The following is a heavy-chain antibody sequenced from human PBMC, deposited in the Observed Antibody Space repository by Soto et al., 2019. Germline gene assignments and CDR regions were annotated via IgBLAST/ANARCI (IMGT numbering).Heavy chain of an antibody. Sequence: PGGSLRLSCVASGFSFRSYWMHWVRQAPGKGLGWVSRVNSDGSGTSYADSVEGRLTISRDNAKNTLYLQMNSLRAEDTAVYYCTRANGPAAIGDFHYGMDVWGQGTTVTVSS. CDR2: VNSDGSGT. V-gene: IGHV3-74*01. J-gene: IGHJ6*02. CDR3: TRANGPAAIGDFHYGMDV. CDR1: GFSFRSYW. D-gene: IGHD2-2*02.